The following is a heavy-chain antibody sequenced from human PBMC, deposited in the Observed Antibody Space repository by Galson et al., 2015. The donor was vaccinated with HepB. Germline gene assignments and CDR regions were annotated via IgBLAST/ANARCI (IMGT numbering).Heavy chain of an antibody. J-gene: IGHJ4*02. CDR3: ATFGSGYYDY. CDR1: GFTFNSYS. Sequence: SLRLSCAASGFTFNSYSMAWVRQAPGKGLEWVSSISSGSDYIYYADSVMGRFTISRDNAKNSLYLLMNSLRAEDTAVYYCATFGSGYYDYWGQGTLATVSS. V-gene: IGHV3-21*01. D-gene: IGHD3-22*01. CDR2: ISSGSDYI.